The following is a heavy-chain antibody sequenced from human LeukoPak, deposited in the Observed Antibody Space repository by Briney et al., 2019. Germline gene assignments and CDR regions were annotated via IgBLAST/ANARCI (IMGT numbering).Heavy chain of an antibody. V-gene: IGHV4-30-4*08. Sequence: SETLSLTCTVSGGSISSGDYYWSWVRQPPGTGLEWIGHIYYSGSTYYNPSLKSRVTRSVETSKNQFSLKLSSVTASDTAVYYCARAGITIFGVVIAEFDPWGQGTLVTVSS. J-gene: IGHJ5*02. CDR2: IYYSGST. CDR1: GGSISSGDYY. D-gene: IGHD3-3*01. CDR3: ARAGITIFGVVIAEFDP.